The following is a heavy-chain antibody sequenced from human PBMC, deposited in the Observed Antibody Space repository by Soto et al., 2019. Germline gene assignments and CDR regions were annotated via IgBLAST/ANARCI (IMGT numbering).Heavy chain of an antibody. CDR3: ARDLSGWYYFDY. V-gene: IGHV1-46*01. D-gene: IGHD6-19*01. CDR1: GYTFTSYY. CDR2: INPSGGDT. J-gene: IGHJ4*02. Sequence: ASVKVSCKASGYTFTSYYMHWVRQAPGQGLEWMGMINPSGGDTSYAQKFQGRVTMTRDTSTSTVYMELSSLRSEDTAVYYCARDLSGWYYFDYWGQGTLVTVSS.